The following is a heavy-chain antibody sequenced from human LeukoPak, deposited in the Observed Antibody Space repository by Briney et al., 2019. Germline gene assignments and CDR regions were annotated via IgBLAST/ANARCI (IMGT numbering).Heavy chain of an antibody. J-gene: IGHJ4*02. CDR2: ISGTGGST. CDR1: GFTFSSYA. CDR3: AKDGSYGGEFDY. V-gene: IGHV3-23*01. D-gene: IGHD4-23*01. Sequence: GGSLRLSCAASGFTFSSYAMSWVRQAPGKGLEWVSAISGTGGSTYYADSVKGRFTISRDNSKNTLYLQMNSLRAEDTAVYYCAKDGSYGGEFDYWGQGTLVTVSS.